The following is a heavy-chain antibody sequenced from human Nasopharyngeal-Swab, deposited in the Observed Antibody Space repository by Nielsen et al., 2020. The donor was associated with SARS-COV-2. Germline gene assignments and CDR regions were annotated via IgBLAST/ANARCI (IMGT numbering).Heavy chain of an antibody. CDR3: ARDLNIVANAFDP. CDR2: IIPIFGTA. V-gene: IGHV1-69*06. J-gene: IGHJ5*02. D-gene: IGHD2/OR15-2a*01. CDR1: GGTFSSYA. Sequence: SVKVSCKASGGTFSSYAISWVRQAPGQGLEWMGGIIPIFGTANYAQKFQGRVTITADKSTSTAYMELSSLRSEDTAVYYCARDLNIVANAFDPWGQGTLVTVSS.